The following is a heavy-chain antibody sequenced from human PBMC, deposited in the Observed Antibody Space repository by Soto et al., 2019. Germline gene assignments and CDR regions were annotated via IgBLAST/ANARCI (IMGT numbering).Heavy chain of an antibody. CDR2: IYYSGST. CDR1: CGSISSGDYY. V-gene: IGHV4-30-4*01. J-gene: IGHJ5*02. Sequence: PPETLSLTCTVSCGSISSGDYYWSWIRQPPGKGLEWIGYIYYSGSTYYNPSLKSRVTISVDTSKNQFSLKLSSVTAADTAVYYCARDYSNDGWFDPWGQGTLVTVSS. CDR3: ARDYSNDGWFDP. D-gene: IGHD4-4*01.